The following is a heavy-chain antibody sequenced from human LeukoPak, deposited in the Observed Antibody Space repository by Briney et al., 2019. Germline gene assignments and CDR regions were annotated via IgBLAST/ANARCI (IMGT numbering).Heavy chain of an antibody. Sequence: GGSLRLSCAASGFTFSSYAMSWVRQAPGKGLEWVSTLSGSGDSTYYADSVKGRFTISRDNAKNSLYLQMNSLRAEDTAVYYCARRARCSSTSCSRSYFDYWGQGTLVTVSS. CDR2: LSGSGDST. CDR3: ARRARCSSTSCSRSYFDY. D-gene: IGHD2-2*01. V-gene: IGHV3-23*01. CDR1: GFTFSSYA. J-gene: IGHJ4*02.